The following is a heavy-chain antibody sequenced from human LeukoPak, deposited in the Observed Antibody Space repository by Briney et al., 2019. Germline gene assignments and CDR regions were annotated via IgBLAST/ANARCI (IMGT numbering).Heavy chain of an antibody. CDR3: ARASMSYDSSD. Sequence: SETLSLTCTVSGGSIGSGDYYWSWIRQPPGKGLEWIGYIYYSGSTYYNPSLKSRVTISVDTSKNQFSLKLSSVTAADTAVYYCARASMSYDSSDWGQGTLVTVSS. D-gene: IGHD3-22*01. J-gene: IGHJ4*02. CDR1: GGSIGSGDYY. CDR2: IYYSGST. V-gene: IGHV4-30-4*01.